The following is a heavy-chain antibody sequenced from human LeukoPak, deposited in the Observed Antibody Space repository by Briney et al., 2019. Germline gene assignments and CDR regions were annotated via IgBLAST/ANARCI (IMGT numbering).Heavy chain of an antibody. CDR2: IIPILGIA. CDR1: GYTFSSHD. V-gene: IGHV1-69*04. J-gene: IGHJ4*02. Sequence: SVKVSCKASGYTFSSHDISWVRQAPGQGLEWMGRIIPILGIANYAQKFQGRVTITADKSTSTAYMELSSLRSEDTAVYYCARGTRRYDYELCYWGQGTLVTVSS. D-gene: IGHD4-17*01. CDR3: ARGTRRYDYELCY.